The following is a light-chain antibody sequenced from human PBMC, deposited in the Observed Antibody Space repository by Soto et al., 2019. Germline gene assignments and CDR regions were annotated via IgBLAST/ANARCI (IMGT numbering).Light chain of an antibody. CDR2: DVS. CDR1: SSDVGGYDY. CDR3: SSYTSNSLMV. Sequence: QSALTQPASVSGSPGQSIAISCTGTSSDVGGYDYVSWYQQYPGKAPKLLIYDVSTRPSGVSDRFSGSKSGNTASLTISGLQTEDEADYYCSSYTSNSLMVFGGGTQLTVL. V-gene: IGLV2-14*01. J-gene: IGLJ3*02.